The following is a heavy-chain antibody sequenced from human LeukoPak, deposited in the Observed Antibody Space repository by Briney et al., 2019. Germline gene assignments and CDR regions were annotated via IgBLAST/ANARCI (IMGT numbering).Heavy chain of an antibody. Sequence: GGSLRLSCAASGFTFSSYAMSWVRQAPGKGLEWVSAISGSGGSTYYADSVKGRFTISRDNAKNSLYLQMNSLRAEDTAVYYCARESRKYYAKYYDFWSGYYRDYYYYGMDVWGQGTTVTVSS. J-gene: IGHJ6*02. CDR1: GFTFSSYA. V-gene: IGHV3-23*01. D-gene: IGHD3-3*01. CDR2: ISGSGGST. CDR3: ARESRKYYAKYYDFWSGYYRDYYYYGMDV.